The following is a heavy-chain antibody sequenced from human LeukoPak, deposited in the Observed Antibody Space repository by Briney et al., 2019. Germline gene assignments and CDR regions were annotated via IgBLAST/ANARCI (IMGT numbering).Heavy chain of an antibody. CDR1: GFTLSSYG. J-gene: IGHJ4*02. CDR2: IKQDGSEK. D-gene: IGHD6-19*01. CDR3: AREKGQQWLVRGAFDY. Sequence: GGSLRLSCAASGFTLSSYGMSWVRQAPGKGLEWVANIKQDGSEKYYVDSLKGRFTISRDNAKNSLYLQMNSLRAEDTAVYYCAREKGQQWLVRGAFDYWGQGTLVTVSS. V-gene: IGHV3-7*01.